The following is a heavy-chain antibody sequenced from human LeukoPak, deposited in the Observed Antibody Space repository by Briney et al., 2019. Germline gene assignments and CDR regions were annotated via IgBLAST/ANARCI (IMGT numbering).Heavy chain of an antibody. V-gene: IGHV3-30*18. CDR1: GFTFSSYG. Sequence: GGSLRLSCVASGFTFSSYGMHWVRQAPGKGLEWVAVISYDGSNKYYADSVKGRFTISRDNSKNTLYLQMNNLRAEDTAVYYCANGASGSGHFQHWGQGTLVTVSS. D-gene: IGHD6-19*01. J-gene: IGHJ1*01. CDR2: ISYDGSNK. CDR3: ANGASGSGHFQH.